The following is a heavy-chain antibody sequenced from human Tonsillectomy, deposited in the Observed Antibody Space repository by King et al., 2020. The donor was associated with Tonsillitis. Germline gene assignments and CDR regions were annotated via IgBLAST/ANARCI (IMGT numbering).Heavy chain of an antibody. Sequence: VQLVESGGGLVQPGGSLRLSCAASGFTFSNYWMGWVRRAPGKGLEWVANIKKDGSTQYYGDSVKGRFTISRDNAKNSVYLQMNSLRAEDTAVYYCVRHGRWCLNFWGQGTLVTVSS. CDR1: GFTFSNYW. J-gene: IGHJ4*02. D-gene: IGHD4/OR15-4a*01. CDR2: IKKDGSTQ. CDR3: VRHGRWCLNF. V-gene: IGHV3-7*01.